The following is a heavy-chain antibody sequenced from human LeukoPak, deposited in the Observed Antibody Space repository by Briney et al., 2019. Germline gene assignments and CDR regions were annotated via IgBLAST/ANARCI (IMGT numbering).Heavy chain of an antibody. CDR3: AKDRVAHFFYWYFDL. J-gene: IGHJ2*01. V-gene: IGHV3-23*01. CDR2: ISGCGGST. D-gene: IGHD5-12*01. Sequence: GGSLRLSCAASGFTFSSYAMSWVRQAPGKGLEWVSGISGCGGSTLYADSVKGRFTISRDNSKKTVYLQMNSLRAEDTAVYYCAKDRVAHFFYWYFDLWGRGTLVTVSS. CDR1: GFTFSSYA.